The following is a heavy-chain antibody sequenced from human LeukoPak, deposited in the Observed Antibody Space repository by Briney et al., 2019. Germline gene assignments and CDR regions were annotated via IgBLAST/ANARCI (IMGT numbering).Heavy chain of an antibody. Sequence: ASVKVSCKVSGYTLTELSMHWVRQAPGKGLEWMGGFDPEDGETIYAQKFQGRVTMTEDTSTDTAYMELNSLRAEDTAVYYCVLKWLNHAGRFWGQGTPVTVSS. CDR1: GYTLTELS. J-gene: IGHJ4*02. V-gene: IGHV1-24*01. D-gene: IGHD3-22*01. CDR2: FDPEDGET. CDR3: VLKWLNHAGRF.